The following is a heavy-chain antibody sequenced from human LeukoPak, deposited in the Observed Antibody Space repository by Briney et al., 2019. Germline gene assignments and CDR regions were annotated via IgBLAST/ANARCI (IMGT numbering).Heavy chain of an antibody. CDR2: ISSSSSYI. D-gene: IGHD3-10*01. V-gene: IGHV3-21*01. Sequence: KSGGSLRLSCAASGFTFSSYSMNWVRQAPGKGLEWVSSISSSSSYIYYADSVKGRFTISRDNAKNSLYLQMDSLRAEDTAVYYCARGARGRLLYFDYWGQGTLVTVSS. CDR3: ARGARGRLLYFDY. CDR1: GFTFSSYS. J-gene: IGHJ4*02.